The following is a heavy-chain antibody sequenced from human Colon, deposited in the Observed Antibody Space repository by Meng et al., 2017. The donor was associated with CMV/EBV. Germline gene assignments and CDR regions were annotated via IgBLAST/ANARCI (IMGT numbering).Heavy chain of an antibody. J-gene: IGHJ4*02. D-gene: IGHD6-13*01. CDR2: IKEDGSEK. V-gene: IGHV3-7*03. Sequence: GESLKISCAASGFTFSSYWMSWVRQAPGKGLEWVANIKEDGSEKYYVDSVKGRFTISRDNAKNTLYLQMNSLRAEDTAVYYCAKDTRYTSSWTGLVDYWGQGTLVTVSS. CDR1: GFTFSSYW. CDR3: AKDTRYTSSWTGLVDY.